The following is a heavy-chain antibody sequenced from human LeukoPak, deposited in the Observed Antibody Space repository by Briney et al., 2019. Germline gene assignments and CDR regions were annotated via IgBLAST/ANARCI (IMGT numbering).Heavy chain of an antibody. V-gene: IGHV2-5*02. CDR1: GFSLSTSGVG. CDR2: IYWDDDK. D-gene: IGHD3-16*02. J-gene: IGHJ3*02. Sequence: SGPTLVKPTQTLTLTCTFSGFSLSTSGVGVGWIRQPPGKALEWLALIYWDDDKRYSPSLKSRLTITKDTSKNQVVLTMTNMDPVDTATYYCAHSYVWGGYRPPDAFDIWGQGTMVTVSS. CDR3: AHSYVWGGYRPPDAFDI.